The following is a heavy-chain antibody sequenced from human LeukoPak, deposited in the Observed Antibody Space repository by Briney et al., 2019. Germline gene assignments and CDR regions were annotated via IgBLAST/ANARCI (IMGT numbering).Heavy chain of an antibody. J-gene: IGHJ4*02. CDR1: GFTFSSYA. CDR3: ATDLLMVYVLGVDY. V-gene: IGHV3-23*01. CDR2: ISGSGSST. D-gene: IGHD2-8*01. Sequence: GGSLRLSCAASGFTFSSYAMSWVRQAPGKGLEWVSAISGSGSSTYYADSVKGRFTISRDNSKNTLYLQMNSLRAEDTAVYYCATDLLMVYVLGVDYWGQGTLVTVSS.